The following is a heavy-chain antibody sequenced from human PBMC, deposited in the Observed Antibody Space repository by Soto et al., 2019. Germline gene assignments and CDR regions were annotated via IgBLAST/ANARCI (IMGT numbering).Heavy chain of an antibody. CDR3: GGVGGWCIAASDGAFDI. D-gene: IGHD6-13*01. Sequence: SETLSLTCTVSGGSISSGDYYWSWIRQPPGKGLEWIGYIYYSGSTYYNPSLKSRVTISVDTSKNQFSLKLSSVTAADTAVYYCGGVGGWCIAASDGAFDIWGQGTMVTVSS. CDR1: GGSISSGDYY. V-gene: IGHV4-30-4*01. J-gene: IGHJ3*02. CDR2: IYYSGST.